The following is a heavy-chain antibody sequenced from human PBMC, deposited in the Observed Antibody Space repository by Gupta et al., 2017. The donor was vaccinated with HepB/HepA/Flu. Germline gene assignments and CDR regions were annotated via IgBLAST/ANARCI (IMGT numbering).Heavy chain of an antibody. CDR1: GGSISSYY. CDR2: IYTSGST. J-gene: IGHJ5*02. CDR3: ARGSYYNFWSGYYKGNWFDP. Sequence: QVQLQESGPGLVKPSETLSLTCTVSGGSISSYYWSWIRQPAGKGLEWIGRIYTSGSTNYNPSLKSRVTMSVDTSKNQFSLKLSSVTAADTAVYYCARGSYYNFWSGYYKGNWFDPWGQGTLVTVSS. D-gene: IGHD3-3*01. V-gene: IGHV4-4*07.